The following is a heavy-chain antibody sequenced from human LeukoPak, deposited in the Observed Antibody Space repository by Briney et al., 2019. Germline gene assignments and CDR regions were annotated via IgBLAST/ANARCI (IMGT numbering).Heavy chain of an antibody. CDR3: ARDQMAYRAFDI. V-gene: IGHV4-38-2*02. CDR2: IYHSGST. Sequence: SETLSLTCTVSGYSISSGYYWGWIRQPPGKGLEWIGIIYHSGSTYYNPSLKSRVTISVDTSKNQFSLKLSSVTAADTAVYYCARDQMAYRAFDIWGQGTMVTVSS. D-gene: IGHD5-24*01. J-gene: IGHJ3*02. CDR1: GYSISSGYY.